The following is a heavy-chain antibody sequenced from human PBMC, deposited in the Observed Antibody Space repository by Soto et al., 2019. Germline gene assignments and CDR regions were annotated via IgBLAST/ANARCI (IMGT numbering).Heavy chain of an antibody. CDR1: GGSFSGYY. D-gene: IGHD6-13*01. J-gene: IGHJ4*02. CDR2: INHSGST. V-gene: IGHV4-34*01. Sequence: SETLSLTCAVYGGSFSGYYWSWTRQPPGKGLEWIGEINHSGSTNYNPSLKSRVTISVDTSKNQFSLKLSSVTAADTAVYYCASSSWFPPLRPTHYFDYWGQGTLVTVSS. CDR3: ASSSWFPPLRPTHYFDY.